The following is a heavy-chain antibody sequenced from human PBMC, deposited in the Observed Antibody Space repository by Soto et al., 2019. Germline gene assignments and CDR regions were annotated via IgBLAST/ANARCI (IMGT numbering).Heavy chain of an antibody. D-gene: IGHD2-2*01. CDR2: IYYSGST. CDR3: ARVRGDIVVVQTNWFDP. J-gene: IGHJ5*02. CDR1: GGSISRYY. Sequence: PSETLSLTCTVSGGSISRYYWGWIRQPPGKGLEWIGYIYYSGSTNYNPSLKSRVTISVDTSKNQFSLKLSSVTAADTAVYYCARVRGDIVVVQTNWFDPWGQGTLVTVSS. V-gene: IGHV4-59*01.